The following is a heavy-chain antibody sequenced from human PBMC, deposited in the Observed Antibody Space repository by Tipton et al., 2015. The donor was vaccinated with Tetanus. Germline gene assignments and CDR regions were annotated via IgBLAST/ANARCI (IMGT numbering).Heavy chain of an antibody. J-gene: IGHJ6*02. D-gene: IGHD1-1*01. CDR1: GGSISSGGYY. V-gene: IGHV4-31*03. CDR2: IYDSGGI. CDR3: ARERYIHYGMDV. Sequence: TLSLTCIVSGGSISSGGYYWSWIPQHPGEGLEWIGYIYDSGGIYYNPSLKRRVSISIDTSKNQFSLKLSSVTAADTAVYYCARERYIHYGMDVWGQGTTVTVSS.